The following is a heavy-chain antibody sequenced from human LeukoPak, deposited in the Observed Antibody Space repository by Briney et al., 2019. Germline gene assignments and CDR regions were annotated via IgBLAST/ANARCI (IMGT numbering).Heavy chain of an antibody. CDR3: TTDDDYGSVDRDY. J-gene: IGHJ4*02. CDR2: IKSKTDGGTT. CDR1: GFTFSNAW. Sequence: GGSLRLSCAASGFTFSNAWMSWVRQAPGKGLEWVGRIKSKTDGGTTDYAAPVKGRFTISRDDSKNTLYLQRNSLKTEDTAVYYCTTDDDYGSVDRDYWGQGTLDTVPS. V-gene: IGHV3-15*01. D-gene: IGHD3-10*01.